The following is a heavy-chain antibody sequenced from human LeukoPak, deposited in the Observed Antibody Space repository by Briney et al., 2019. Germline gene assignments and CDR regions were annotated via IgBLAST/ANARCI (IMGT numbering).Heavy chain of an antibody. D-gene: IGHD6-13*01. CDR3: ARVFVAAIAAAQFDY. V-gene: IGHV1-2*02. J-gene: IGHJ4*02. CDR2: INPNSGGT. Sequence: ASVKVSCKASGYTFTDYYMHWVRQTPGQGLEWMGWINPNSGGTNYAQKFQGRVTMTRDTSISTAYMELSRLRSDDTAVYYCARVFVAAIAAAQFDYWGQGTLVTVSS. CDR1: GYTFTDYY.